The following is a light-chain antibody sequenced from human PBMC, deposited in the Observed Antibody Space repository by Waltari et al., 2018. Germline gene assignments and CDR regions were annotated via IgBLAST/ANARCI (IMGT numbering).Light chain of an antibody. CDR2: NVS. CDR3: SSYTSDYTYV. CDR1: SSDVGGFYF. Sequence: QSALTQPASVSGSPEQSITISCTGTSSDVGGFYFVSWYQQHPAKAPKLIISNVSRRPSGVSYRFSGSKSGNSASLTISGLQAEDEATYYCSSYTSDYTYVFGTGTEVTVV. V-gene: IGLV2-14*03. J-gene: IGLJ1*01.